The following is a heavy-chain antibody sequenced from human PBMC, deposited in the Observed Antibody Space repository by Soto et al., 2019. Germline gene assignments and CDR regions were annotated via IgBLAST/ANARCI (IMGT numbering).Heavy chain of an antibody. CDR3: AKAPWDIVVVTATPFDY. CDR1: GFTFRTYA. D-gene: IGHD2-21*02. Sequence: GGSLRLSCAASGFTFRTYAMNWVRQTPGEGLEWVSATSGSGGDTFYADSVKGRFTISRDNSKNTLYLQMNNLRAEDTAVYYCAKAPWDIVVVTATPFDYWGQGTLVTVSS. V-gene: IGHV3-23*01. CDR2: TSGSGGDT. J-gene: IGHJ4*02.